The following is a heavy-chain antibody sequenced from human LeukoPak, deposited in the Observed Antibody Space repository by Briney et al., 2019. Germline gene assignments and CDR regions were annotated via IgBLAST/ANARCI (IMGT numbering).Heavy chain of an antibody. Sequence: SETLSLTCTVSGGSISSYYWSWIRQPPGKGLEWIGYIYYSGSTNYNPSLKSRVTISVDTSKNQFSLKLSSVTAADTAVYYCARVVTGYCSGGSCEGDYWGQGTLVTVSS. V-gene: IGHV4-59*01. CDR3: ARVVTGYCSGGSCEGDY. CDR2: IYYSGST. J-gene: IGHJ4*02. CDR1: GGSISSYY. D-gene: IGHD2-15*01.